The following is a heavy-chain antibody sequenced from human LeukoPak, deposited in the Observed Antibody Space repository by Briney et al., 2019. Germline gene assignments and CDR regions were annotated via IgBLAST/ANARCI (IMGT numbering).Heavy chain of an antibody. J-gene: IGHJ4*02. V-gene: IGHV3-53*01. CDR1: GFTVSSNY. CDR3: ARDLIGRSDS. Sequence: GGSLRLSCAASGFTVSSNYMSWVRQAPGKGLEWVAVIHSGGSTCYADSVKGRFTISRDNSKNTLYLQMNSLRAEDTAVYYCARDLIGRSDSWGQGTLVTVSS. CDR2: IHSGGST. D-gene: IGHD3-3*01.